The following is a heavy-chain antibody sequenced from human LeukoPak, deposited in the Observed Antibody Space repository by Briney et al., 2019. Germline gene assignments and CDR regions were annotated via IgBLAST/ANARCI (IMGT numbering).Heavy chain of an antibody. CDR1: GGSIGSGTYY. D-gene: IGHD2-15*01. CDR3: AREGVVVVAASNYFDY. V-gene: IGHV4-39*07. J-gene: IGHJ4*02. CDR2: IYHSGST. Sequence: SETLSLTCTVSGGSIGSGTYYWGWIRQPPGKGLEWIGSIYHSGSTYYNPSLKSRVTISVDTSKNQFSLKLSSVTAADTAVYYCAREGVVVVAASNYFDYWGQGTLVTVSS.